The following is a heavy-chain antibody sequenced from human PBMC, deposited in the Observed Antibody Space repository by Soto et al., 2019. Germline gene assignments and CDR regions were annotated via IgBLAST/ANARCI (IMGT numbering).Heavy chain of an antibody. Sequence: QLQLQESGPGLVKPSETLSLTCSVSGDSINSDKYYWGWIRQPPRKGLGWIGSVYFRGNTYYNPSLQTRVTICLDKSKSQFSLKLNSVTAADSAVYFCARLEGLATISYYFDFWGQGALVTVSS. CDR1: GDSINSDKYY. CDR2: VYFRGNT. D-gene: IGHD3-9*01. J-gene: IGHJ4*02. V-gene: IGHV4-39*01. CDR3: ARLEGLATISYYFDF.